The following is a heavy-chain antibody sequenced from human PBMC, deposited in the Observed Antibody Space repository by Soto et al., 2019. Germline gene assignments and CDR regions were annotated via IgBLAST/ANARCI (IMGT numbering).Heavy chain of an antibody. Sequence: PSETLSLTCAVYGGSFSGYYWSWIRQPPGKGLEWTGEINHSGSTNYNPSLKSRVTISVDTSKNQFSLKLCTVTAADTAVYYCARAKEKALADLGVQKGLYFDYWAQEPRFPFPS. CDR1: GGSFSGYY. J-gene: IGHJ4*02. V-gene: IGHV4-34*01. D-gene: IGHD3-3*01. CDR3: ARAKEKALADLGVQKGLYFDY. CDR2: INHSGST.